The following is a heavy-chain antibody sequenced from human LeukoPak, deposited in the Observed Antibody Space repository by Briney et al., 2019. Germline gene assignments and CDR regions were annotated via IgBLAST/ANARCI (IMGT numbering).Heavy chain of an antibody. J-gene: IGHJ4*02. CDR1: GFTVGSYY. V-gene: IGHV3-23*01. D-gene: IGHD1-26*01. Sequence: AGGSLRLSCAASGFTVGSYYMSWLRQAPGKGPEWVSSFGPTGKTYYADSVKGRFTISRDISKNTLYLQMNSLRAEDTAVFYCAREEWESKMGHFDCWGRGTLVTVSS. CDR2: FGPTGKT. CDR3: AREEWESKMGHFDC.